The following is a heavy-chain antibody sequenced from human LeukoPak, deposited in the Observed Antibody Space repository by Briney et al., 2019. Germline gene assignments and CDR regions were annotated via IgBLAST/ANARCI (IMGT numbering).Heavy chain of an antibody. Sequence: ASVKVSCKASGGTFSSYAISWVRQAPGQGLEWMGGIIPIFGTATYAQKFQGRVTITADESTSTAYMELSSLRSEDTAVYYCARRSHDKHSSSWWDPSDYWGQGTLVTVSS. J-gene: IGHJ4*02. D-gene: IGHD6-13*01. V-gene: IGHV1-69*13. CDR3: ARRSHDKHSSSWWDPSDY. CDR2: IIPIFGTA. CDR1: GGTFSSYA.